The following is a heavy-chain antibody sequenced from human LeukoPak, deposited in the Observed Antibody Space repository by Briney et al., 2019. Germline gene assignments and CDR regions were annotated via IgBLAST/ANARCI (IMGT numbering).Heavy chain of an antibody. V-gene: IGHV1-2*02. Sequence: GASVKVSCKASGYTFTGYYMHWVRQAPGQGLEWMGWINPNSGGTNYAQKFQGRVTMTRDTSISTAYMELSRLRSDDTAVYYCARVVRLWFGEFRPDAFDIWGQGTMVTVSS. CDR2: INPNSGGT. CDR1: GYTFTGYY. D-gene: IGHD3-10*01. CDR3: ARVVRLWFGEFRPDAFDI. J-gene: IGHJ3*02.